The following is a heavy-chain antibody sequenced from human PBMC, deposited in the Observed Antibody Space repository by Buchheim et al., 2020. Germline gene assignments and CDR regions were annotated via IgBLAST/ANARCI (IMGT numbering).Heavy chain of an antibody. Sequence: EVQLVQSGAEVKKPGESLRISCKGSGYSLTSYWISWVRQMPGKGLEWMGRIDPSDSYTNYSPSFQGHVTISADKSISTAYLQWSSLKASDTAMYYCASYSYGYNYYYYYGMDVWGQGTT. CDR3: ASYSYGYNYYYYYGMDV. CDR2: IDPSDSYT. V-gene: IGHV5-10-1*03. CDR1: GYSLTSYW. D-gene: IGHD5-18*01. J-gene: IGHJ6*02.